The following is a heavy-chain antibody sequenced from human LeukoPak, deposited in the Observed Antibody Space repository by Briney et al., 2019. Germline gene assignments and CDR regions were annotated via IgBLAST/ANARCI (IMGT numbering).Heavy chain of an antibody. CDR1: GGSISSSSYY. Sequence: SETLSLTCTVSGGSISSSSYYWGWIRQPPGKGLEWIGSIYYSGSTYYNPSLKSRVTISVDTSKNQFSLKLSSVTAADTAVYHCARGIVVGATTPNDAFDIWGQGTMVTVSS. D-gene: IGHD1-26*01. J-gene: IGHJ3*02. V-gene: IGHV4-39*07. CDR3: ARGIVVGATTPNDAFDI. CDR2: IYYSGST.